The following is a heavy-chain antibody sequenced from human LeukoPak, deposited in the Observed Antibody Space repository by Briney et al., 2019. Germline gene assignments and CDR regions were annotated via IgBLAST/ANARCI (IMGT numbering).Heavy chain of an antibody. J-gene: IGHJ4*02. CDR1: GFTFGDYA. CDR3: TYDLAGYSSGWKPVFDY. D-gene: IGHD6-19*01. V-gene: IGHV3-49*03. CDR2: IRSKAYGGTT. Sequence: GGSLRLSCTASGFTFGDYAMSWFRQAPGKGLEWVGFIRSKAYGGTTEYAASVKGRFTISRDDSKSIAYLQMNSLKTEDTAVYYCTYDLAGYSSGWKPVFDYWGQGTLVTVSS.